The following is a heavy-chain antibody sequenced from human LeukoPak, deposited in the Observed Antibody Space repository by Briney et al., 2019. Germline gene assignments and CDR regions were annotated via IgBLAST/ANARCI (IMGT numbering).Heavy chain of an antibody. J-gene: IGHJ3*02. CDR2: LSGTGNT. CDR1: GFNFYIYA. Sequence: GGSLRLSCAASGFNFYIYAMSWVRQAPGKGLEWVSSLSGTGNTYYADSVKGRFTISRDNSKNTLYLQMNSLRAEDTAVYYCARRELLGYSYGLRTFNIWGQGTTVTVSS. V-gene: IGHV3-23*01. D-gene: IGHD5-18*01. CDR3: ARRELLGYSYGLRTFNI.